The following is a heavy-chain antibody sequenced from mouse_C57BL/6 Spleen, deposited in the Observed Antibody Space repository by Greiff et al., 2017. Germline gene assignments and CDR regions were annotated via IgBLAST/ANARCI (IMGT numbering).Heavy chain of an antibody. CDR3: TREEDYSNPWFAY. D-gene: IGHD2-5*01. V-gene: IGHV1-5*01. CDR2: IYPGNSDT. Sequence: VQLQQSGTVLARPGASVKMSCKTSGYTFTSYWMHWVKQRPGQGLEWIGAIYPGNSDTSYNQKFKGKAKLTAVTSASTAYMELSSLTNEDSAVYYCTREEDYSNPWFAYWGQGTLVTVSA. J-gene: IGHJ3*01. CDR1: GYTFTSYW.